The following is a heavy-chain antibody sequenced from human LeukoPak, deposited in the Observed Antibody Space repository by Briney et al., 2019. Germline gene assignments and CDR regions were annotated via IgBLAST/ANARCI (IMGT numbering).Heavy chain of an antibody. CDR2: IDHIGRT. D-gene: IGHD6-13*01. J-gene: IGHJ2*01. Sequence: SETLSLTCAVYGESFRGYYWTWIRQTPGKGLEWIGEIDHIGRTTYNPSLKSRVTISVDTSKNQFSLRLTSVTASDTAVYYCARVYYSSSYDYWYFDLWGRGTLVTVSS. CDR1: GESFRGYY. V-gene: IGHV4-34*01. CDR3: ARVYYSSSYDYWYFDL.